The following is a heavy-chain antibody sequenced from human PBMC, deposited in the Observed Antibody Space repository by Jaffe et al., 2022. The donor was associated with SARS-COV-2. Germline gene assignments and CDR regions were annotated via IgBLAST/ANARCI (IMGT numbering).Heavy chain of an antibody. CDR3: ASHYYDSGGWMAFDM. Sequence: EVQLVETGGGLIQPGGSLRLSCAASGFTVSTNYMSWVRQAPGKGLEWVSIIYSGGSTYYADSVKGRFTISRDNSKNTLYLQMSNLRAEDTAVYYCASHYYDSGGWMAFDMWGQGTRVTVSS. D-gene: IGHD3-22*01. V-gene: IGHV3-53*02. CDR1: GFTVSTNY. CDR2: IYSGGST. J-gene: IGHJ3*02.